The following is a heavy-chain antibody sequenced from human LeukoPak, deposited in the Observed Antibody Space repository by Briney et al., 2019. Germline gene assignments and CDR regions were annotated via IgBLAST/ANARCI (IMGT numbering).Heavy chain of an antibody. J-gene: IGHJ4*02. V-gene: IGHV3-11*03. CDR2: ISSSSGYI. Sequence: PGGSLRLSCAASGFTFSEYYMSWVRQTPGKGLEWLSHISSSSGYINYADSVKGRSTISKDNAKNSLYLQMNSVRAEDTAVYYCARHYYDSSGTSFDYWGQGTLVTVSS. CDR3: ARHYYDSSGTSFDY. D-gene: IGHD3-22*01. CDR1: GFTFSEYY.